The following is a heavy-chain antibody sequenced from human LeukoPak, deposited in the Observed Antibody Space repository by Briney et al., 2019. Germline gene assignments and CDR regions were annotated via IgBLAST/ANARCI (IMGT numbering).Heavy chain of an antibody. Sequence: GASVKVSCKASGGTFSSYAISWVRQAPGQGLEWMGGIIPIFGTANYAQKFQGRVTITADKSTSTAYMELSSLRSEDTAVYYCARDTLYYDSSGYYSAAFDIWGQGTMVTVSS. J-gene: IGHJ3*02. D-gene: IGHD3-22*01. CDR3: ARDTLYYDSSGYYSAAFDI. V-gene: IGHV1-69*06. CDR2: IIPIFGTA. CDR1: GGTFSSYA.